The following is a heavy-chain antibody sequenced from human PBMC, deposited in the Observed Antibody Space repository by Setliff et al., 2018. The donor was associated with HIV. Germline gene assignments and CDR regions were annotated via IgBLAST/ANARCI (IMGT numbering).Heavy chain of an antibody. V-gene: IGHV3-48*01. J-gene: IGHJ5*02. Sequence: PGGSLRLSCAASGFSFSTYGMHWVRQPPGKGLEWVSYITSSIDTIYYADSVKGRFTISRDNARNSLYLQMNSLRAEDTAVYYCARASFPRYCSITSCFEKGWFDPWGQGTLVTVSS. CDR1: GFSFSTYG. D-gene: IGHD2-2*01. CDR2: ITSSIDTI. CDR3: ARASFPRYCSITSCFEKGWFDP.